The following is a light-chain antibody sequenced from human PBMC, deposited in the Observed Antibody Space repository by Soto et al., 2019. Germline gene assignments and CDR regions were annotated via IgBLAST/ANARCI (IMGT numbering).Light chain of an antibody. Sequence: EIMMKQSPATLSVSQGERATLSCRASQSVSSNLAWYQQKPGQAPRLLIYGASTRATGIPARFSGSGSGTEFTLTISSLQSEDFAVYYCQQYNNWPRTFCQGTK. V-gene: IGKV3-15*01. CDR2: GAS. CDR3: QQYNNWPRT. CDR1: QSVSSN. J-gene: IGKJ1*01.